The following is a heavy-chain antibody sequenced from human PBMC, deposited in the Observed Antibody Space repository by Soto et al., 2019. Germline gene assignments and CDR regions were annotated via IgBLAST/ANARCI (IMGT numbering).Heavy chain of an antibody. J-gene: IGHJ3*02. D-gene: IGHD2-15*01. Sequence: QAQLVQSGAEVKKPGASVNISCKASGYTFTNYGFIWVRQAPGHGLEWVGWISPYNGKTEYAQNLQGRVTMTRDKPTNTDYMELRSLRSDDAAVYYCARDIYGGNCCDAFDIWGQGTMVTVSS. CDR3: ARDIYGGNCCDAFDI. CDR1: GYTFTNYG. V-gene: IGHV1-18*01. CDR2: ISPYNGKT.